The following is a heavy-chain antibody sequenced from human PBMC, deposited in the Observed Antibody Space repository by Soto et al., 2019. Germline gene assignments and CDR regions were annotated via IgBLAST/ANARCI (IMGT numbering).Heavy chain of an antibody. V-gene: IGHV3-15*07. D-gene: IGHD5-18*01. Sequence: EVQLVESGGGLVKPGGSLRLSCAASGFTFSNAWMNWVRQAPGKGLEWVGRIKSKTDGGRTDYAAPVKGRFTISRDDSKNTLYLQMNSLKTEDTAVYYCTTGGRYSYGDGYNFDYWGQGTLVTVSS. CDR1: GFTFSNAW. CDR3: TTGGRYSYGDGYNFDY. J-gene: IGHJ4*02. CDR2: IKSKTDGGRT.